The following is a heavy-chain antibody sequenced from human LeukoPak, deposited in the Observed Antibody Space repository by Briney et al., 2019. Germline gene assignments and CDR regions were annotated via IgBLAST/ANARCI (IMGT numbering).Heavy chain of an antibody. Sequence: LTGGSLRLSCAASGFTFSSYWMSWVRQAPGKGLEWVANIKQDGSEKYYVDSVKGRFTISRDNAKNSLYLQMNSLRAEDTAVYYCASLPEGGSPSIQDYWGQGTLVTVSS. CDR2: IKQDGSEK. V-gene: IGHV3-7*01. D-gene: IGHD1-26*01. CDR3: ASLPEGGSPSIQDY. J-gene: IGHJ4*02. CDR1: GFTFSSYW.